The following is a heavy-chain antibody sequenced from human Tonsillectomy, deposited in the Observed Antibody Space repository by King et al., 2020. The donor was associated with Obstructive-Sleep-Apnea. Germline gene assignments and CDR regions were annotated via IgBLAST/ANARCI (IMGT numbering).Heavy chain of an antibody. CDR2: IYWDDDK. V-gene: IGHV2-5*02. CDR3: AHRPPLAYYFDS. Sequence: TLKESGPTLVKPTQTLTLTCTFSGFSLSTSGVGVGWIRQPPGQALEWLALIYWDDDKRYNPSLKSRLTITKDTSKNQVVLTMTNMDPVDTATYFCAHRPPLAYYFDSWGQGTLVTVSS. J-gene: IGHJ4*02. CDR1: GFSLSTSGVG.